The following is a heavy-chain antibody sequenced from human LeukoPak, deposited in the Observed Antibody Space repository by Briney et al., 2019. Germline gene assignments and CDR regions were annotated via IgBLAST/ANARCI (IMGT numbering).Heavy chain of an antibody. CDR1: GDSISSGDYY. D-gene: IGHD6-19*01. CDR3: ARVWRYSSGWYFDY. J-gene: IGHJ4*02. V-gene: IGHV4-61*02. CDR2: ISSSGST. Sequence: SETLSLTCTVSGDSISSGDYYWSWIRQPAGKGLEWIGRISSSGSTNYNPSLKSRVTISVDTSKNQFSLKLSSVTAADTAVYYCARVWRYSSGWYFDYWGQGTLVTVSS.